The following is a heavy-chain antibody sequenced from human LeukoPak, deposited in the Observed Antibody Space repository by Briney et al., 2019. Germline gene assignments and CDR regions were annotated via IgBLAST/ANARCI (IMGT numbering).Heavy chain of an antibody. V-gene: IGHV4-59*01. CDR1: GGSISSYY. J-gene: IGHJ4*02. Sequence: SETLSLTCTVSGGSISSYYWSRIRQPPGKGLEWIGYIYYSGSTNYNPSLKSRVTISVDTSKNQFSLKLSSVTAADTAVYYCARVSVTMSWYYFDYWGQGTLVTVSS. CDR3: ARVSVTMSWYYFDY. CDR2: IYYSGST. D-gene: IGHD2-8*02.